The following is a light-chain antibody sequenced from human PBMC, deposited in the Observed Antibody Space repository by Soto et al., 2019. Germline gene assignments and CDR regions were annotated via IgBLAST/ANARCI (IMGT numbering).Light chain of an antibody. CDR3: QHYNSWPPWT. J-gene: IGKJ1*01. CDR1: QSVSSN. V-gene: IGKV3-15*01. Sequence: IVLTQSPGTLSLSPGERATLSCRAGQSVSSNYLAWYQQKPGQSPRLLIYGASTRATGIPARFSGSGSGTEFTLTISSLQSEDFAVYYCQHYNSWPPWTFGQGTKVDIK. CDR2: GAS.